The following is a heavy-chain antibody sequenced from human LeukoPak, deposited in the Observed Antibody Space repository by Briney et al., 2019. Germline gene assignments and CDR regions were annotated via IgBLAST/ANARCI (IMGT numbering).Heavy chain of an antibody. Sequence: RASLRLSCAASGFSLSNYAMSWVRQAPGEGLEWVSAIIGSGGNTYYADSVKGRFTISRDNSKNTLYLQMNSLRAEDTAVYYCAKRGDYDVLTGYYVSDYWGQGTLVTVSS. CDR3: AKRGDYDVLTGYYVSDY. CDR1: GFSLSNYA. V-gene: IGHV3-23*01. CDR2: IIGSGGNT. J-gene: IGHJ4*02. D-gene: IGHD3-9*01.